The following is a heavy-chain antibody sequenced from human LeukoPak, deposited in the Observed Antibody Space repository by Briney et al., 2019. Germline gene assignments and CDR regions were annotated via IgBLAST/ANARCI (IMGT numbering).Heavy chain of an antibody. V-gene: IGHV3-23*01. CDR2: ISPSGDAT. CDR1: GITFSYAW. CDR3: VRKVYYYMDV. J-gene: IGHJ6*04. Sequence: GGSLRLSCVASGITFSYAWMTWVRQAPGRGLEWVSYISPSGDATVYAESVKGRFTISRDNSKNMVYLHLDSLRAEDTAKYYCVRKVYYYMDVWGNGTTVTVSS. D-gene: IGHD3-10*01.